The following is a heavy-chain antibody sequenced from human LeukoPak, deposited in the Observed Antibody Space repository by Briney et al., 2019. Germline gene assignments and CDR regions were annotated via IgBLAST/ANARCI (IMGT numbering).Heavy chain of an antibody. Sequence: SETLSLTCAVYGGSFSGYYWSWIRQPPGKGLEWIGEINHSGSTNYNPSLKSRVTISVDTSKNQFSLKLSSVTAADTAVYYCARGRLYCSSTSCDSFFDPWGQGTLVTVPS. CDR1: GGSFSGYY. V-gene: IGHV4-34*01. CDR3: ARGRLYCSSTSCDSFFDP. J-gene: IGHJ5*02. CDR2: INHSGST. D-gene: IGHD2-2*01.